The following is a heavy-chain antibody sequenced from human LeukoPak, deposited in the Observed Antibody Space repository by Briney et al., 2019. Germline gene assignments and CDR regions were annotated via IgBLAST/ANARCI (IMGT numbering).Heavy chain of an antibody. J-gene: IGHJ4*02. CDR1: GYSISSGYY. D-gene: IGHD6-13*01. Sequence: PSETLSLTCTVSGYSISSGYYWGWIRQPPGKGLEWIGSIYHSGSTYYNPSLKSRVTISVDTSKNQFSLKLSSVTAADTAVYYCARDPIAAAGIGPGDYWGQGTLVTVSS. CDR3: ARDPIAAAGIGPGDY. CDR2: IYHSGST. V-gene: IGHV4-38-2*02.